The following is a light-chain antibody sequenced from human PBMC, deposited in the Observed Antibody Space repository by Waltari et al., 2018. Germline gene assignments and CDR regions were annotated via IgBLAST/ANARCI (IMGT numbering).Light chain of an antibody. Sequence: DIQMTQSPSTLSASVGDRVTITCRASQTIDTWLAWYEQKPGKAPNLLIYMTSTLESGVPSRFSGSGSGTQYTLTISNLQPEDFATYYCQQYSSTLLITFGGGTKVEIK. CDR1: QTIDTW. J-gene: IGKJ4*01. V-gene: IGKV1-5*03. CDR2: MTS. CDR3: QQYSSTLLIT.